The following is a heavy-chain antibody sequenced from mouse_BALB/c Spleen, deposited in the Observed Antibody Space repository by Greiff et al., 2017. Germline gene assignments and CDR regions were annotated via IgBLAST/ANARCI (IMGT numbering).Heavy chain of an antibody. J-gene: IGHJ3*01. CDR1: GYSITSDYA. Sequence: VQLQQSGPGLVKPSQSLSLTCTVTGYSITSDYAWNWIRQFPGNKLGWMGYISYSGRTSYNPSLKRRIPITRDTSKNQFFLQLNSGTTEDAATYYCAREGSWFAYWGQGTLVTVSA. CDR2: ISYSGRT. CDR3: AREGSWFAY. V-gene: IGHV3-2*02. D-gene: IGHD1-1*01.